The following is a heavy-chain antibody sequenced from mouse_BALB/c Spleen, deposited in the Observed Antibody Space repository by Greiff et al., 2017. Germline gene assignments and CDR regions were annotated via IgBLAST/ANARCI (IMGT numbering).Heavy chain of an antibody. J-gene: IGHJ3*01. Sequence: VKLVESGAELARPGASVKMSCKASGYTFTSYTMHWVKQRPGQGLEWIGYINPSSGYTNYNQKFKDKATLTADKSSSTAYMQLSSLTSEDTAVYYCNARGIYYGNSPAYWGQGTLVTVSA. CDR3: NARGIYYGNSPAY. D-gene: IGHD2-1*01. V-gene: IGHV1-4*01. CDR2: INPSSGYT. CDR1: GYTFTSYT.